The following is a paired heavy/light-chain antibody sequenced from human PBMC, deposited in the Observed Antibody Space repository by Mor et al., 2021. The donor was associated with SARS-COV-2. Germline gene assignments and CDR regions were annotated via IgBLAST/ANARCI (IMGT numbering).Light chain of an antibody. CDR3: SSYTRNVTLV. V-gene: IGLV2-14*03. CDR2: DVS. J-gene: IGLJ2*01. CDR1: SSDVGGYNY. Sequence: QSALTQPASVSGSRGQSITISCTGTSSDVGGYNYVSWYQQHPGKAPKLLIYDVSSRPSGLSYRFSGSKSGNTASLTISGLQAEDEADYYCSSYTRNVTLVFGGGTKVSVL.
Heavy chain of an antibody. D-gene: IGHD3-10*01. CDR1: GFTFSSFW. CDR2: IEQDGSEK. J-gene: IGHJ6*02. CDR3: ARAAVVLRWFGESSMDV. Sequence: EVQLVESGGGLVQPGGSLRLSCAASGFTFSSFWMSWVRQAPGKGPEWVANIEQDGSEKYYVDSVKGRFTISRDNAKNSLYLQMNSLRAEDTAVYYCARAAVVLRWFGESSMDVWGQGTTVTVSS. V-gene: IGHV3-7*03.